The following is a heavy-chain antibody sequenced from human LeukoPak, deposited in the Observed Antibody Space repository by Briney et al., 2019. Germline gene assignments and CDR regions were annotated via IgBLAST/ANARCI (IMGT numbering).Heavy chain of an antibody. CDR3: ASVVHYYYYMDV. V-gene: IGHV4-59*01. J-gene: IGHJ6*03. CDR1: GGSISSYY. D-gene: IGHD3-10*01. CDR2: IYYSGST. Sequence: NSSETLSLTCTVSGGSISSYYWSWIRQPPGKGLEWIGYIYYSGSTNYNPSLKSRVTISVDTSKNQFSLKLSSVTAADTAVYYCASVVHYYYYMDVWGKGTTVTISS.